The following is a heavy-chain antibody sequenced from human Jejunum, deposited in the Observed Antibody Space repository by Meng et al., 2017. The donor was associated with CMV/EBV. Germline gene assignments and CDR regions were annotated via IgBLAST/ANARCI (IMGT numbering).Heavy chain of an antibody. CDR1: FTDYG. CDR3: ARVGSTGWFRAYYFDS. Sequence: FTDYGASWVRQAPGQGLEWMGWTSAYNGNTDYAQKFLDRVTMTTDTTTNTAYMELRSLRSDDTAVYYCARVGSTGWFRAYYFDSWGQGTLVTVSS. J-gene: IGHJ4*02. CDR2: TSAYNGNT. V-gene: IGHV1-18*01. D-gene: IGHD6-19*01.